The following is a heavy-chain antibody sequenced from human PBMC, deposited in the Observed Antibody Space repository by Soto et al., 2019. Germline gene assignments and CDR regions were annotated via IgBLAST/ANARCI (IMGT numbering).Heavy chain of an antibody. V-gene: IGHV3-30*03. CDR3: ATGPGADYRYFDY. CDR1: GFTFSSYG. J-gene: IGHJ4*02. CDR2: ISYDGSNK. D-gene: IGHD4-4*01. Sequence: QVQLVESGGGVVQPGRSLRLSCAASGFTFSSYGMHWVRQAPGKGLEWVAVISYDGSNKYYADSVKGRFTISRDNSKHTLYLQMNSLRAEDTAVYYCATGPGADYRYFDYWGQGTLVTVSS.